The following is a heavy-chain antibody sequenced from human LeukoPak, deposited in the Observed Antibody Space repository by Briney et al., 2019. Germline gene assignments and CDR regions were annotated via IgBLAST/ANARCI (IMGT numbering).Heavy chain of an antibody. CDR1: GFTFSTYN. CDR2: ISSSSSTI. V-gene: IGHV3-48*04. D-gene: IGHD1-26*01. Sequence: GGSLRLSCAASGFTFSTYNMNWVRQAPGKGLEWVSYISSSSSTIYYADSVKGRFTISRDNAKNSLFLQMNSLRAEDTAVYYCARDLIVGTTYFDYWGQGTLVTVSS. J-gene: IGHJ4*02. CDR3: ARDLIVGTTYFDY.